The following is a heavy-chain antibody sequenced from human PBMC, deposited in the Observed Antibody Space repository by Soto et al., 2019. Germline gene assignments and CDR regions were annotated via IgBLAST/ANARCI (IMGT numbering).Heavy chain of an antibody. Sequence: SQTLSLTCAISGDSVSSNSAAWNWIRQSPSRGLEWLGRTYYRSKWYNDYAVSVKSRITINPDTSKNQFSLQLNSVTPEDTAVYYCARGRGTAMVMFYYYYMDVWGKGTTVTVSS. CDR2: TYYRSKWYN. J-gene: IGHJ6*03. D-gene: IGHD5-18*01. CDR3: ARGRGTAMVMFYYYYMDV. V-gene: IGHV6-1*01. CDR1: GDSVSSNSAA.